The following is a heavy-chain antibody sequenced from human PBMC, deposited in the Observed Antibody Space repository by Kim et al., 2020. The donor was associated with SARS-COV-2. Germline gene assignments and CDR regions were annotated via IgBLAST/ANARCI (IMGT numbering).Heavy chain of an antibody. CDR1: GFTVSSNY. V-gene: IGHV3-53*01. CDR2: IYSGGST. CDR3: ARRGTDVGRRYYYYGMDV. J-gene: IGHJ6*02. Sequence: GGSLRLSCAASGFTVSSNYMSWVRQAPGKGLEWVSVIYSGGSTYYADSVKGRFTISRDNSKNTLYLQMNSLRAEDMAVYYCARRGTDVGRRYYYYGMDVWGQGTTVTVSS. D-gene: IGHD3-16*01.